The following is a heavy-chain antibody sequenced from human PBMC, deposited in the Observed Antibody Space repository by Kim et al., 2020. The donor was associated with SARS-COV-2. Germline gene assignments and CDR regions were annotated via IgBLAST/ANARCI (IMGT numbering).Heavy chain of an antibody. CDR1: GFTVSSNY. V-gene: IGHV3-66*01. D-gene: IGHD3-10*01. J-gene: IGHJ4*02. Sequence: GGSLRLSCAASGFTVSSNYMSWVRQAPGKGLEWVSVIYSGGSTYYADSVKGRFTISRDNSKNTLYLQMNSLRAEDTAVYYCARDRRGPYRTFDYWGQGTLVTVSP. CDR3: ARDRRGPYRTFDY. CDR2: IYSGGST.